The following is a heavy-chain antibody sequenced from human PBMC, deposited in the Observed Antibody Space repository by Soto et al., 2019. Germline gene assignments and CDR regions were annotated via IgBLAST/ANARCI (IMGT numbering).Heavy chain of an antibody. D-gene: IGHD6-6*01. V-gene: IGHV5-51*01. Sequence: GESLKISCKDSGYSFSINWIGWVRQMPGKGLEWMGIIYPGDSDTRYSPSFQGQVTISADKSISTAYLQWSSLRASDTAVYFCARVGAARPGGYFYFGMDVWGQGTTVTVSS. CDR3: ARVGAARPGGYFYFGMDV. J-gene: IGHJ6*02. CDR2: IYPGDSDT. CDR1: GYSFSINW.